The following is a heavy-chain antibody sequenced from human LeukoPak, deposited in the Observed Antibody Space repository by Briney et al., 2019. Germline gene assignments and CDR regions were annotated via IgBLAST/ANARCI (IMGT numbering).Heavy chain of an antibody. CDR1: GGSVSSGDYY. CDR2: IYYTGNA. V-gene: IGHV4-31*03. J-gene: IGHJ4*02. CDR3: TTTRAHQFDF. D-gene: IGHD4-11*01. Sequence: SETLSLTCTVSGGSVSSGDYYWTWIRQHQGKGLEWIVFIYYTGNAYYNPSLKSRLTMSLDTSKNQFSLKLSSVTAADTAVYYCTTTRAHQFDFWGQGTLVTVSS.